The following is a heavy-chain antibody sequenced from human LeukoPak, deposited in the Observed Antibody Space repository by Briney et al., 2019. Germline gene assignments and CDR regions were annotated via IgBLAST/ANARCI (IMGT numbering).Heavy chain of an antibody. CDR3: ARPSGSYGRYYFDY. CDR1: GGTFSSYT. J-gene: IGHJ4*02. D-gene: IGHD1-26*01. Sequence: GASVKVSCKASGGTFSSYTISWVRQAPGQGLEWMGRIIPILGIANYAQKFQGRVTITADKSTSTGYMELSSLRSEDTAVYYCARPSGSYGRYYFDYWGQGTLVTVSS. V-gene: IGHV1-69*02. CDR2: IIPILGIA.